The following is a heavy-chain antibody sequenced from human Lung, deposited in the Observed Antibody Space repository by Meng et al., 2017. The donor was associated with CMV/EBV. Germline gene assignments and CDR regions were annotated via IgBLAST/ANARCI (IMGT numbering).Heavy chain of an antibody. D-gene: IGHD1-14*01. V-gene: IGHV4-34*01. CDR1: GESFSGYS. J-gene: IGHJ4*02. CDR2: ISHSGIT. CDR3: SRTLPPARGHRLDY. Sequence: SEILSPTCAVHGESFSGYSWSWIRQPPGKGLEWMGEISHSGITNYNPSLKSRVTISLDTSKNQFSLKLNSVAAAEPAVFYCSRTLPPARGHRLDYWGQGKXVTVDS.